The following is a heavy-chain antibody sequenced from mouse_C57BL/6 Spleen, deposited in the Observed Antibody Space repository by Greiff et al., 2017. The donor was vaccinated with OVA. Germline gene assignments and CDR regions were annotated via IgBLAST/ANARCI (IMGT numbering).Heavy chain of an antibody. CDR1: GFTFSSYA. J-gene: IGHJ4*01. CDR2: ISSGGDYI. Sequence: EVQLVESGEGLVKPGGSLKLSCAASGFTFSSYAMSWVRQTPEKRLEWVAYISSGGDYIYYADTVKGRFTISRDIARNTLYLQMSSLKSEDTAMYYCTRDYYGSSYYAMDYWGQGTSVTVSS. V-gene: IGHV5-9-1*02. D-gene: IGHD1-1*01. CDR3: TRDYYGSSYYAMDY.